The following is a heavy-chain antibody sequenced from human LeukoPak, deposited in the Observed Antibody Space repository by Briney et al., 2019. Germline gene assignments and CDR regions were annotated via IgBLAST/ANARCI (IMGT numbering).Heavy chain of an antibody. CDR2: INHSGST. CDR1: GGSFSGYY. Sequence: PSETLSLTCAVYGGSFSGYYWSWIRQPPGKGLEWIGEINHSGSTNYNPSLKSRVTTSVDTSKNQFSLKLSSVTAADTAVYYCARVVVVVTAIRLRWFDPWGQGTLVTVSS. J-gene: IGHJ5*02. V-gene: IGHV4-34*01. D-gene: IGHD2-21*02. CDR3: ARVVVVVTAIRLRWFDP.